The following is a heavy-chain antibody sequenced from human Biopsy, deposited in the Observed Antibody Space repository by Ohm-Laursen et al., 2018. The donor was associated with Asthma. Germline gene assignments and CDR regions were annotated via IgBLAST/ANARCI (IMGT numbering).Heavy chain of an antibody. Sequence: SVKVSCKSLGGTFNTYVIGWGRQTPGQGLEWMGGINSVFGTTTYPQKFQDRVPITADDSTSTVYMELSSLRSEDTAVYYCARKAGSCISRTCYSLDFWGQGTLVTVSS. CDR1: GGTFNTYV. V-gene: IGHV1-69*13. D-gene: IGHD2-2*01. J-gene: IGHJ4*02. CDR2: INSVFGTT. CDR3: ARKAGSCISRTCYSLDF.